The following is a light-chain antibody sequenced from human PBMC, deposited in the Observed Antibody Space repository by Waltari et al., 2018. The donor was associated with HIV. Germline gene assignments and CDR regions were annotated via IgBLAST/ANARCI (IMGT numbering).Light chain of an antibody. Sequence: DSQMTQSASSVSAYVGDRVIITGRASQDINTWLAWYQQKPGKAPNLLIYATVNLQDVLPSRFSGSGSGTEFTLTITNLQPDDFATYYCQQSRSFPYTFGQGTNVEIK. CDR1: QDINTW. V-gene: IGKV1D-12*01. J-gene: IGKJ2*01. CDR3: QQSRSFPYT. CDR2: ATV.